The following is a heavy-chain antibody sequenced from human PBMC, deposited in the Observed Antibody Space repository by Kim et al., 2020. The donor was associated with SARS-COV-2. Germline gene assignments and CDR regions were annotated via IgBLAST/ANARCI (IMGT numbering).Heavy chain of an antibody. Sequence: GGSLRLSCAASGFTFSRYGMHWVRQAPGQGLEWVSVIWYDGSSEYYADSVKGRFTITRDNSKNTLYLEMNSLRVEDTAVYYCARGYQGILGSDRAYYFDYWGQGTLVTVSS. V-gene: IGHV3-33*01. D-gene: IGHD1-20*01. J-gene: IGHJ4*02. CDR2: IWYDGSSE. CDR1: GFTFSRYG. CDR3: ARGYQGILGSDRAYYFDY.